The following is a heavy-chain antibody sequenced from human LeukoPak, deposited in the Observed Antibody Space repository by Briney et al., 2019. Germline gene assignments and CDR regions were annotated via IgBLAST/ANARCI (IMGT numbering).Heavy chain of an antibody. CDR3: ARDLGPGIAVEPFDY. CDR1: GYTFTSYY. J-gene: IGHJ4*02. V-gene: IGHV1-46*01. CDR2: INPSGGST. Sequence: ASVKVSCKASGYTFTSYYMLWVRQAPGQGLEWMGIINPSGGSTSYAQKFQGRVTMTSDTSTSTVYMGLSSLGSQGTAVYYCARDLGPGIAVEPFDYWGQGTLVSVYS. D-gene: IGHD6-19*01.